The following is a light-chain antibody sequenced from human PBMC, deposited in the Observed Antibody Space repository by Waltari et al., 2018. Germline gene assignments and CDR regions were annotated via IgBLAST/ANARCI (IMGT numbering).Light chain of an antibody. CDR1: SSDVGGSNY. J-gene: IGLJ3*02. V-gene: IGLV2-14*01. Sequence: QSALTQPASVSGSPGQSITISCTGTSSDVGGSNYVSWYQQPPGKAPKLMIYDVSSRPSGVSNRFSGSKSGNTASLTISGLQAEDEAHYYCSSYTSSNTGVFGGGTKLTVL. CDR3: SSYTSSNTGV. CDR2: DVS.